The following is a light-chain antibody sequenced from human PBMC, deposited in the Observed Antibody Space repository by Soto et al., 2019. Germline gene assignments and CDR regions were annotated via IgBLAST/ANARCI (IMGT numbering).Light chain of an antibody. CDR3: QQYGTSPMYT. CDR2: GSS. V-gene: IGKV3-20*01. J-gene: IGKJ2*01. CDR1: QSVSSRY. Sequence: EIVLTQSPGTLSLSPGERATLSCRASQSVSSRYLAWYQQKPGQAPRLLIYGSSSSATGIPDRFSGSGSGTDFTLPISRLEPEDFAVYYCQQYGTSPMYTFGQGTKLEIK.